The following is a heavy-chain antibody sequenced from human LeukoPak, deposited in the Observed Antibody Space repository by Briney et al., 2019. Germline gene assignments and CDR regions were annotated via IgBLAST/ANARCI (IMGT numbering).Heavy chain of an antibody. V-gene: IGHV3-30-3*01. CDR1: GFTFSSYA. CDR2: ISYDGSNK. D-gene: IGHD6-19*01. J-gene: IGHJ4*02. Sequence: PGRSLRLSCAASGFTFSSYAMHWVRQAPGKGLEWVAVISYDGSNKYYADSVKGRFTISRDNSKNTLYLQMNSLRAEDTAVYYCARDGRYEQWLVLFDYWGQGTLVTVSS. CDR3: ARDGRYEQWLVLFDY.